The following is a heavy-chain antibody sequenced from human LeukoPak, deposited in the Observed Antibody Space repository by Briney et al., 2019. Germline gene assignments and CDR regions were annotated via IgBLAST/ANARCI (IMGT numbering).Heavy chain of an antibody. CDR2: IYYSGST. CDR1: GGSISSGDYY. Sequence: SETLSLTCTVSGGSISSGDYYWSWIRQPPGKGLEWIGYIYYSGSTYYNPSLKSRVTISVDTSKNQFSLKLSSVTAADAAVYYCARVSYYYDSSEYYFDYWGQGTLVTVSS. J-gene: IGHJ4*02. V-gene: IGHV4-30-4*01. D-gene: IGHD3-22*01. CDR3: ARVSYYYDSSEYYFDY.